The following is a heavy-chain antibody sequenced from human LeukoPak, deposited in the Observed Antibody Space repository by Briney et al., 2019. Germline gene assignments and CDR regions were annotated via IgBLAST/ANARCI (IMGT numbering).Heavy chain of an antibody. CDR3: ARDRGEFLAAAGTFDY. V-gene: IGHV3-7*01. Sequence: GGSLRLSCVASGFTFNRFWMTWVRQAPGKGLEWVANINQDGSEKYYVDSVKGRFTISRDNAKNSLYLQMNSLRAEDTAVYYCARDRGEFLAAAGTFDYWGQGTLVTVSS. CDR2: INQDGSEK. J-gene: IGHJ4*02. D-gene: IGHD6-13*01. CDR1: GFTFNRFW.